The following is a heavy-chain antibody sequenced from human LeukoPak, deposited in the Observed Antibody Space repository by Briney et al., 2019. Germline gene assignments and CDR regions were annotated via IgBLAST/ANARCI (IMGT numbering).Heavy chain of an antibody. J-gene: IGHJ4*02. CDR1: GFTFDDYG. Sequence: GGSLRLSCAASGFTFDDYGMSWVRQAPGKGLEWVSGINWNGGSTGYADSVKGRFTISRDNAKNSLYLQMNSLRAEDTALYYCARGVVYGDYVDYFDYWGQGTLVTVSS. V-gene: IGHV3-20*04. CDR2: INWNGGST. D-gene: IGHD4-17*01. CDR3: ARGVVYGDYVDYFDY.